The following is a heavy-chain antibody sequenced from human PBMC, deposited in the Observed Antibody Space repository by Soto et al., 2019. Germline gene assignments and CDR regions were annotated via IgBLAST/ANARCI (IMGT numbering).Heavy chain of an antibody. D-gene: IGHD2-2*01. V-gene: IGHV3-9*01. CDR3: AKDGDQLQPNYYYYYMDV. J-gene: IGHJ6*03. CDR1: GFTFDDYA. Sequence: EVQLVESGGGLVQPGRSLRLSCAASGFTFDDYAMNWVRQAPGKGLEWVSGISWNSGSIGYADSVKGRFTISRDNAKNSLYLQMNSLRAEDTALYSCAKDGDQLQPNYYYYYMDVWGKGTTVSVSS. CDR2: ISWNSGSI.